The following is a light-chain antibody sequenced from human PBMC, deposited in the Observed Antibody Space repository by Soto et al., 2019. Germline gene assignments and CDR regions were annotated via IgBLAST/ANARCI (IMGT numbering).Light chain of an antibody. J-gene: IGKJ1*01. CDR2: EAS. V-gene: IGKV1-27*01. Sequence: DIQMTQSPSSLSASVGDRVTITCRASQGISNYLAWYQQKPGRVPKLLIYEASTSQSGVPSRFSGSGSGTDFTLTISSLQPEDVANYCYQKYNSAPRTFGQGTKVEIK. CDR1: QGISNY. CDR3: QKYNSAPRT.